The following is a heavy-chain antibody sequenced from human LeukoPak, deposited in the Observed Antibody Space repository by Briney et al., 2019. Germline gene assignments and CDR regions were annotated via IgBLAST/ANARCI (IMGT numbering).Heavy chain of an antibody. J-gene: IGHJ4*02. CDR1: GSTFTGYY. CDR3: ARHRSPYGEQYFDF. Sequence: GGSLRLSCAASGSTFTGYYMHWVRQAPGQGLEWMGWINPNSGDTNYAQNFQGRVTLTRDTSISTVYMELNRLRSDDTAVYYCARHRSPYGEQYFDFWAREPWSPSPQ. CDR2: INPNSGDT. V-gene: IGHV1-2*02. D-gene: IGHD3-10*01.